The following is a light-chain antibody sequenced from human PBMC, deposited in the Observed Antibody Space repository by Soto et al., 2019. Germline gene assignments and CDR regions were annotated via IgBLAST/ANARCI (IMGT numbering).Light chain of an antibody. CDR2: EVS. V-gene: IGLV2-14*01. Sequence: QSALTQPASVSGSPGQSITISCTGTRGDIGAYNYVSWYQQRPGEAPKLIIFEVSNRPSGVSNRFSGSKSGNTASLNISGLQPDDETDYYCSSFTGTGSFVFGGGTKVTVL. CDR3: SSFTGTGSFV. CDR1: RGDIGAYNY. J-gene: IGLJ2*01.